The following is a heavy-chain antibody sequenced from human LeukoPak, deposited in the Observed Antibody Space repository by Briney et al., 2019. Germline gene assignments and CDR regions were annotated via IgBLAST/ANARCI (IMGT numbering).Heavy chain of an antibody. Sequence: WASVKVSCKASEGTFSSYAISWVRQAPGQGLEWMGGIIPIFGTANYAQKFQGRVTITADESTSTAYMELSSLRSEDTAVYYCARDVNTAMDVWGQGTTVTVSS. CDR3: ARDVNTAMDV. J-gene: IGHJ6*02. D-gene: IGHD5-18*01. V-gene: IGHV1-69*13. CDR1: EGTFSSYA. CDR2: IIPIFGTA.